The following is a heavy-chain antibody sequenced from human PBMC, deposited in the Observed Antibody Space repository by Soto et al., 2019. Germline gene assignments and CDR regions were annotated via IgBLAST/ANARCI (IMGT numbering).Heavy chain of an antibody. CDR2: IYYSGST. CDR3: ARAEGRWLQLGQVAFDY. V-gene: IGHV4-30-4*02. CDR1: GGSISSGDYY. D-gene: IGHD5-12*01. Sequence: SETLSLTCTVSGGSISSGDYYWSWIRQPPGKGLEWIGYIYYSGSTYYNPSLKSRVTISVDTSKNQFSLKLSSVTAADTAVYYCARAEGRWLQLGQVAFDYWGQGTLVTVSS. J-gene: IGHJ4*02.